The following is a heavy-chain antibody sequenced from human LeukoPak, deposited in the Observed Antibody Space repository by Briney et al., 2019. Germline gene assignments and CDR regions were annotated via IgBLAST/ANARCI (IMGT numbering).Heavy chain of an antibody. CDR3: KVVVVAGVDY. Sequence: PSETLSLTCTVSGGSISSSSYYWGWIRQPPGKGLEWIGSIYYSGSTYYNSSLKSRVTISVDTSKNQFSLKLSSVTAADTAVYYCKVVVVAGVDYWGQGTLVTVSS. V-gene: IGHV4-39*01. CDR1: GGSISSSSYY. D-gene: IGHD2-15*01. J-gene: IGHJ4*02. CDR2: IYYSGST.